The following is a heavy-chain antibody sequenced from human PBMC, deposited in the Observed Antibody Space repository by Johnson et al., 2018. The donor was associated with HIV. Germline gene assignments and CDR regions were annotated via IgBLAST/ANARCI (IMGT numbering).Heavy chain of an antibody. CDR1: GFTFSSYG. CDR3: ASQWAPAFDI. Sequence: QVQLVESGGGVVQPGGSLRLSCAASGFTFSSYGMHWVHQAPGKGLEWVAFIRYDGSTKYYPDSVNGRCTISRDNSKNTLYLQMNRLRAEDTAVYYCASQWAPAFDIWGQGTMVTVSS. V-gene: IGHV3-30*02. D-gene: IGHD2-8*01. J-gene: IGHJ3*02. CDR2: IRYDGSTK.